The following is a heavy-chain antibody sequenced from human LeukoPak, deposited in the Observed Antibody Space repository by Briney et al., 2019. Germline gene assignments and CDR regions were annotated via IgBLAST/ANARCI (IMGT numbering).Heavy chain of an antibody. J-gene: IGHJ4*02. Sequence: KPSETLSLTCAVYGGSFSGYYWSWIRQPPGKGLEWIGEINHSGSTNYNPSLKSRVTISVDTSKNQFSLKLSSVTAADTAVYYCARDRYDILTGTDYFDYWGQGTLVTVSS. CDR1: GGSFSGYY. V-gene: IGHV4-34*01. CDR2: INHSGST. CDR3: ARDRYDILTGTDYFDY. D-gene: IGHD3-9*01.